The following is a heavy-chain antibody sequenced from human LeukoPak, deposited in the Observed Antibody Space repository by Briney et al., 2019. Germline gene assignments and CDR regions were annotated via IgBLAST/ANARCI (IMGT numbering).Heavy chain of an antibody. CDR3: AKLYPGDSGWLGEDNWFDP. D-gene: IGHD6-19*01. CDR1: GFTFSSYA. Sequence: PGGSLRLSCAASGFTFSSYAMSWVRQAPGKGLEWVSAISGSGGSTYYADSVKGRFTISRDNSKNTLYLQMNSLRAEDTAVYYCAKLYPGDSGWLGEDNWFDPWGQGTLVTVSS. J-gene: IGHJ5*02. V-gene: IGHV3-23*01. CDR2: ISGSGGST.